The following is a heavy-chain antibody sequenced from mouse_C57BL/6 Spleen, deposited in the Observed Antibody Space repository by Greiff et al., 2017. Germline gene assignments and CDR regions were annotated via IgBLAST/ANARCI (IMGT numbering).Heavy chain of an antibody. Sequence: VQLQHPGAELVMPGASVKLSCKASGYTFTSYWMHWVKQRPGQGLEWIGEIDPSDSYTNYNQKFKGKSTLTVDKSSSTAYMQLSSLTSEDSAVYYCARWGKKGSYWGQGTLVTVSA. V-gene: IGHV1-69*01. CDR1: GYTFTSYW. D-gene: IGHD2-1*01. J-gene: IGHJ3*01. CDR3: ARWGKKGSY. CDR2: IDPSDSYT.